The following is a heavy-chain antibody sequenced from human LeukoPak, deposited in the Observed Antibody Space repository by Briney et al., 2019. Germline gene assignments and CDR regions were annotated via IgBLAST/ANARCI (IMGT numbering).Heavy chain of an antibody. CDR2: NSDSGGRT. V-gene: IGHV3-23*01. CDR1: GITLSNYG. D-gene: IGHD3-22*01. J-gene: IGHJ4*02. CDR3: AKRGVVIRVILVGFHKEAYYFDS. Sequence: GGSLRLSCAVSGITLSNYGMSWVRQAPGKGLEWDAGNSDSGGRTNYADSVKGRFTISRDNPKNTLYLQMNSLRAEDTAVYFCAKRGVVIRVILVGFHKEAYYFDSWGQGALVTVSS.